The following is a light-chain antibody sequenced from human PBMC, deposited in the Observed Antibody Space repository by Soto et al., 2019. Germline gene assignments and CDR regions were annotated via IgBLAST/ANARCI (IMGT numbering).Light chain of an antibody. J-gene: IGKJ1*01. CDR1: QSISIW. CDR2: KAS. V-gene: IGKV1-5*03. Sequence: DIQMTQSTSTPSASVEDRVTSTCRARQSISIWLAWYQQKPGKAPKILLYKASSLESGVPSRFSGSGSGTEFTLTISSLQPDDFATYYCQQYSTYTPRTFGQGTKVDI. CDR3: QQYSTYTPRT.